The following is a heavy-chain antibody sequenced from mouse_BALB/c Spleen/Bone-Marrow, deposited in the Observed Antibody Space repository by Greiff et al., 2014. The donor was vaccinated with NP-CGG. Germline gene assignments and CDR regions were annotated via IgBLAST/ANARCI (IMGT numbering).Heavy chain of an antibody. Sequence: VQLQQSGPGLVKPGASVKISCTGSGYALSSSWMNWVKQRPGQGLEWIGRIYPGDGDTNSNGRFKGKATLTADRSSNTAYMQLSSLTSVDSAVYFCARSAYYGSSYGAMDYWGQGTSVTVSS. CDR2: IYPGDGDT. CDR3: ARSAYYGSSYGAMDY. V-gene: IGHV1-82*01. J-gene: IGHJ4*01. CDR1: GYALSSSW. D-gene: IGHD1-1*01.